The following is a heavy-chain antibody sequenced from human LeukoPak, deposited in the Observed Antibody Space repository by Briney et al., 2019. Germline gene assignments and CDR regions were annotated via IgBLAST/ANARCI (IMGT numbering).Heavy chain of an antibody. CDR1: GFTFCSYS. CDR2: ISSSSSYI. CDR3: ATYRQVLLPFES. Sequence: GGSLRLSCAASGFTFCSYSMNWVRQAPGKGLEWVSSISSSSSYIYYADSVRGRFTISRDNSTSTLSLQMNSLRAEDTAIYYCATYRQVLLPFESWGQGTLVTVSS. D-gene: IGHD2-8*02. V-gene: IGHV3-21*04. J-gene: IGHJ4*02.